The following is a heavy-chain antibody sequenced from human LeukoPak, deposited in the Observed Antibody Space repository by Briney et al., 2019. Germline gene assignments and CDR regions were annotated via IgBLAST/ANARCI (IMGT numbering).Heavy chain of an antibody. J-gene: IGHJ4*02. D-gene: IGHD3-22*01. V-gene: IGHV1-46*03. CDR2: INPSGGST. CDR3: AREDYDSSGYPYLGYYFDY. Sequence: GASVKVSCKASGYTFTSYYMHWVRQAPGQGLEWMGIINPSGGSTSYAQKFQGRVTMTRDTSTSTVYMELSSLRSEDTAVYYCAREDYDSSGYPYLGYYFDYWGQRSLVTVSS. CDR1: GYTFTSYY.